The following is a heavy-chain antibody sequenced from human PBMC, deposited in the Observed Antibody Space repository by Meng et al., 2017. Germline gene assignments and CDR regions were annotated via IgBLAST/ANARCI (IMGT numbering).Heavy chain of an antibody. J-gene: IGHJ4*02. CDR2: IYSGGST. CDR1: GFTVSSNY. V-gene: IGHV3-53*01. CDR3: VREMRGNMGRDY. D-gene: IGHD3-10*01. Sequence: GGSLRLSCAASGFTVSSNYMSWVRQAPGKGLEWVSVIYSGGSTYYADSVKGRFTISRDNSKNTLYLQMNSLRAEDTAVYYCVREMRGNMGRDYWGQGTLVTVSS.